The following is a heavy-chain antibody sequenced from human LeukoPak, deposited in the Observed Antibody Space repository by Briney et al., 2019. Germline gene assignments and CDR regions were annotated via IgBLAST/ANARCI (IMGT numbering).Heavy chain of an antibody. CDR3: ARGHESIKTFGEVIKSRTRWFDP. J-gene: IGHJ5*02. V-gene: IGHV4-4*07. Sequence: SETLSLTCTVSGGSISSYYWSWIRQPAGKGLEWIRRNYRSGSTNYNPSLKSRVTISVDTAKNQYSLKLSSVTAADTAVYYCARGHESIKTFGEVIKSRTRWFDPWGKGTLVTVSS. CDR1: GGSISSYY. CDR2: NYRSGST. D-gene: IGHD3-3*01.